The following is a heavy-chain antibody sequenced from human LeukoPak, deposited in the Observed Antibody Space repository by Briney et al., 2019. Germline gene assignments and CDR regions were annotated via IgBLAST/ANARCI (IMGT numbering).Heavy chain of an antibody. V-gene: IGHV4-39*01. CDR2: IYYSGST. J-gene: IGHJ1*01. CDR3: ARQVALGSSWPEYFQH. D-gene: IGHD6-13*01. Sequence: ASETLSLTCTVSGGSISTSSYCWGWIRQPPGKGLEWIGSIYYSGSTYYNPSLKSRVTLSVDTPKNQFSLKLSSVTAADTAVYYCARQVALGSSWPEYFQHWGQGTLVTVSS. CDR1: GGSISTSSYC.